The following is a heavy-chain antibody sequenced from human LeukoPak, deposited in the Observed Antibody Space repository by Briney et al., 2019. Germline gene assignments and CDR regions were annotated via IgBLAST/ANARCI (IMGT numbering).Heavy chain of an antibody. Sequence: ASVKVSCRASGYTFNSYGISWVRQAPGQGLEWMGWISPYTGDTKYAQKVQGRVTVTTDTSTSTAYMEVRSLGSDDTAVYYCARDQYDHVWGSHRPCFDYWGQGTPVTVSS. CDR3: ARDQYDHVWGSHRPCFDY. CDR2: ISPYTGDT. CDR1: GYTFNSYG. J-gene: IGHJ4*02. D-gene: IGHD3-16*02. V-gene: IGHV1-18*01.